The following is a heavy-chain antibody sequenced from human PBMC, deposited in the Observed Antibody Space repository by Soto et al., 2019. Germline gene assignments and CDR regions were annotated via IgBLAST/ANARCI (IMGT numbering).Heavy chain of an antibody. Sequence: NPSETLSLTCNVSGASTTIYYWSWIRQSAGKGLEWIGRIYTTGNVSYNPSLRSRVTMSRDSSKNQLSLKLTSVTAADTAVYYCVRDRLNWFDPWGQGVLVTVSS. CDR1: GASTTIYY. CDR2: IYTTGNV. V-gene: IGHV4-4*07. CDR3: VRDRLNWFDP. J-gene: IGHJ5*02.